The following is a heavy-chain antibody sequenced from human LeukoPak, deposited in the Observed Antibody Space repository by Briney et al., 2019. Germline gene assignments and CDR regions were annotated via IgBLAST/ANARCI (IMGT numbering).Heavy chain of an antibody. Sequence: GGSLRLSCAASGFTFSSYSMNWVRQAPGKGLEWVAVISYDGSNKYYADSVKGRFTISRDNSKNTLYLQMNSLRAEDTAVYYCARGPEHPITIFRTLDPYYYYGMDVWGQGTTVTVSS. V-gene: IGHV3-30*03. CDR2: ISYDGSNK. CDR3: ARGPEHPITIFRTLDPYYYYGMDV. J-gene: IGHJ6*02. D-gene: IGHD3-9*01. CDR1: GFTFSSYS.